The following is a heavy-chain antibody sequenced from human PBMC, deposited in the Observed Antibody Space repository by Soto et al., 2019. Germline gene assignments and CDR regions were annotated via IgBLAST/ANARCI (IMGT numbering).Heavy chain of an antibody. CDR3: AQAHWLAGARHGRFDL. D-gene: IGHD6-25*01. CDR2: IIPLFGRA. Sequence: QVQLVQSGAEVKKPGSSVKVSCKASGGTFSSYAISWVRQAPGQGLEWMGGIIPLFGRANYAQKFQARVTLTGAATTTAAYMELSILRSEDTVVDYCAQAHWLAGARHGRFDLWGRGTPVTVSS. CDR1: GGTFSSYA. J-gene: IGHJ2*01. V-gene: IGHV1-69*12.